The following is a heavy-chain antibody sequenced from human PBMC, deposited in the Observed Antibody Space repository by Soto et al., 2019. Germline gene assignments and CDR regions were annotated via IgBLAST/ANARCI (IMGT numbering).Heavy chain of an antibody. J-gene: IGHJ4*02. Sequence: APVKVSCKASGGSLSSYPISWXRHAPEQGLEWMGWISAYNGNTNYAQKLQGRVTMTRNTSISTAHMELSSLRSEDTAVYYCARGGKQWLVGFVDEIDFWGQGTLVTVSS. CDR2: ISAYNGNT. D-gene: IGHD6-19*01. CDR1: GGSLSSYP. CDR3: ARGGKQWLVGFVDEIDF. V-gene: IGHV1-18*01.